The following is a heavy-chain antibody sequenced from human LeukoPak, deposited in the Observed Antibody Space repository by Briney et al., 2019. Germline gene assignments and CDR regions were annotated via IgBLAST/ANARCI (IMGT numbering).Heavy chain of an antibody. CDR2: IWFDESKA. Sequence: PGGSLRLSCAASGFTFGGYAMYWVRQAPGKGLEWMAVIWFDESKAYYADSVKGRFTISRDNSKNTLSLQMNSLRVEDTAVYYCAKDLIGGNYRSLPDHWGQGTLVTVSS. CDR1: GFTFGGYA. CDR3: AKDLIGGNYRSLPDH. D-gene: IGHD1-26*01. V-gene: IGHV3-33*06. J-gene: IGHJ5*02.